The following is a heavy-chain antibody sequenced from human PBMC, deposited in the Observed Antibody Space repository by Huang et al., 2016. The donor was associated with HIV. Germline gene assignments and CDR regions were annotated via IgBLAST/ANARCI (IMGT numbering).Heavy chain of an antibody. CDR2: IDHSGIT. CDR1: GGSIRSGGSS. CDR3: ARQDSGDAFDI. V-gene: IGHV4-30-2*01. J-gene: IGHJ3*02. D-gene: IGHD2-15*01. Sequence: QLQLQESGSGLVKPSQTLSLTCAVSGGSIRSGGSSWSWIRQPPGRGLEWIGYIDHSGITYDTPSLKRRFTISVDRSKNQFSLKLSSVTAAYTAVYYCARQDSGDAFDIWGQGTMVTVSS.